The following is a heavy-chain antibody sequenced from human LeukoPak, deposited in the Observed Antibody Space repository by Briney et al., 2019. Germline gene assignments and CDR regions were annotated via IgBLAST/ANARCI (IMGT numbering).Heavy chain of an antibody. Sequence: PGRSLRLSCAASGFTFSSYGMHWVRQAPGKGLEWVAVISYGGSNKYYADSVKGRFTISRDNSKNTLYLQMNSLRAEDTAVYYCAKGGVIANVWGQGTTVTVSS. CDR3: AKGGVIANV. CDR1: GFTFSSYG. D-gene: IGHD3-10*01. J-gene: IGHJ6*02. V-gene: IGHV3-30*18. CDR2: ISYGGSNK.